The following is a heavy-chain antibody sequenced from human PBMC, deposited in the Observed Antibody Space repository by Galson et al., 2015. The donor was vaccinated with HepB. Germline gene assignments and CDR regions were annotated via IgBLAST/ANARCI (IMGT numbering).Heavy chain of an antibody. Sequence: SLRLSCAASGFTFSSYAMNWVRQAPGKGLEWVAVLSSHGDNEYYADSAKGRFTISRDNSENTVYLQMHSLRVEDTAVDYCARTFYFDYWGQGTLVTVSS. V-gene: IGHV3-30*04. CDR2: LSSHGDNE. J-gene: IGHJ4*02. D-gene: IGHD3-16*01. CDR3: ARTFYFDY. CDR1: GFTFSSYA.